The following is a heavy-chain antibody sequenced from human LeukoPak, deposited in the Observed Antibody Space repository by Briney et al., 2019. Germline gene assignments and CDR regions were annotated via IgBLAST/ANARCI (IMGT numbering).Heavy chain of an antibody. V-gene: IGHV5-51*01. CDR2: IYPGDSDT. J-gene: IGHJ6*02. D-gene: IGHD6-19*01. CDR3: ARHPYSSKAYYYYYYGMDV. CDR1: GYSFTSYW. Sequence: RGESLEISCKGSGYSFTSYWIGWVRQLPGKGLEWMGIIYPGDSDTRYSPSFQGQVTISADKSISTAYLQWSSLKASDTAMYYCARHPYSSKAYYYYYYGMDVWGQGTTVTVSS.